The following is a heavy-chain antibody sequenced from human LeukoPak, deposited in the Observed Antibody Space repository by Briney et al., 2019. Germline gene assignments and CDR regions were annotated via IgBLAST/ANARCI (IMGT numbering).Heavy chain of an antibody. CDR3: ARGGAFWSGYYYFDY. V-gene: IGHV4-59*01. Sequence: SQTLSLTCTVSGGSISSYYWSWIRQPPGKGLEWIGYIYYSGSTNYNPSLKSRVTISVDTSKNQFSLKLSSVTAADTAVYYCARGGAFWSGYYYFDYWGQGTLVTVSS. CDR1: GGSISSYY. D-gene: IGHD3-3*01. CDR2: IYYSGST. J-gene: IGHJ4*02.